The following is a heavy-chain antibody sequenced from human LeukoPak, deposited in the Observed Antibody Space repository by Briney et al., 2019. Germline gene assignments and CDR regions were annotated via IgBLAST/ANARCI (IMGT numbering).Heavy chain of an antibody. Sequence: ASVKVSCEASGYTFTGYYMHWVRQAPGQGLEWMGWINPNSGGTNYAQKFQGRVTMTRDTSISTAYMELSRLRSDDTAVYYCARDGRVGALQLDYWGQGTLVTVSS. D-gene: IGHD1-26*01. J-gene: IGHJ4*02. CDR2: INPNSGGT. V-gene: IGHV1-2*02. CDR1: GYTFTGYY. CDR3: ARDGRVGALQLDY.